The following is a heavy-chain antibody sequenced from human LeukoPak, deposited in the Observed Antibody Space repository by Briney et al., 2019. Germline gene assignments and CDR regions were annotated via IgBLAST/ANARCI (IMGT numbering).Heavy chain of an antibody. CDR1: GYKFSNYG. D-gene: IGHD3-22*01. CDR3: ARDPEHFDLYESSGQLDS. Sequence: ASVKVSCKASGYKFSNYGISWVRQAPGQGLEWMGWISGFSGNTNYAQKFQDRVTLSTDTSTSTVYLDLRSLISDDTAVYYCARDPEHFDLYESSGQLDSWGQGTQVTVSS. J-gene: IGHJ4*02. CDR2: ISGFSGNT. V-gene: IGHV1-18*01.